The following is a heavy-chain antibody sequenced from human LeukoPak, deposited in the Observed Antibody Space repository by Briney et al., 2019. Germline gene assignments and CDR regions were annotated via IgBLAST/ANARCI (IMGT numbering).Heavy chain of an antibody. J-gene: IGHJ4*02. CDR2: IYNSGTT. CDR1: GGSISSNY. D-gene: IGHD2-2*01. V-gene: IGHV4-59*01. Sequence: SETLSLTCTVSGGSISSNYWSWIRQPPGKGLEWIGYIYNSGTTNYNPSLKGRVTLSIDTSKNQLSLKLRSVTAADTAVYYCARANIVVVPAAMWLAVAGTPYFDYWGQGTLVTVSS. CDR3: ARANIVVVPAAMWLAVAGTPYFDY.